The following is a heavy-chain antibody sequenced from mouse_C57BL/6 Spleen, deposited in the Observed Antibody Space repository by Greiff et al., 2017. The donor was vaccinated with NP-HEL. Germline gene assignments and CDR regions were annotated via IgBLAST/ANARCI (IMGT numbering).Heavy chain of an antibody. CDR1: GYTFTDYY. J-gene: IGHJ4*01. CDR3: ARGRGSNYYAMDY. CDR2: INPNNGGT. Sequence: EVQLQQSGPELVKPGASVKISCKASGYTFTDYYMNWVKQSHGKSLEWIGDINPNNGGTSYNQKFKGKATLTVDKSSSTAYMELRSLTSEDSAVYYCARGRGSNYYAMDYWGQGTSVTVSS. V-gene: IGHV1-26*01.